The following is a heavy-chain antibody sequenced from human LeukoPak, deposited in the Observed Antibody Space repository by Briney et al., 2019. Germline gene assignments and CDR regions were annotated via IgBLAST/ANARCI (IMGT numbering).Heavy chain of an antibody. J-gene: IGHJ4*02. CDR3: GKGGSSFYYGSGSLYYFDY. CDR2: ITSSGGST. D-gene: IGHD3-10*01. CDR1: GFTFNNYG. Sequence: TGGSLRLSCAASGFTFNNYGMSWARQAPGKGLEWVSGITSSGGSTYYADSVKGRFTISRDYSKNTLHLQMNSLRAEDTAVYYCGKGGSSFYYGSGSLYYFDYWGQGTLVTVSS. V-gene: IGHV3-23*01.